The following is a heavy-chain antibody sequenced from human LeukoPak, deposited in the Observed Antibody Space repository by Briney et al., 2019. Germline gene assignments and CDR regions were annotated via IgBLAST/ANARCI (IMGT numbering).Heavy chain of an antibody. V-gene: IGHV3-49*04. J-gene: IGHJ6*03. Sequence: PGGSLRLSCTASGFTFGDYGMTWVRQAPGKGLEWISFIRSKAYGATTEYAASVKGRFSISRDDSKSIVYLQMNSLKTEDTAVYYCTNVADYYYYMDVWGKGTTVIISS. CDR3: TNVADYYYYMDV. D-gene: IGHD2-21*01. CDR1: GFTFGDYG. CDR2: IRSKAYGATT.